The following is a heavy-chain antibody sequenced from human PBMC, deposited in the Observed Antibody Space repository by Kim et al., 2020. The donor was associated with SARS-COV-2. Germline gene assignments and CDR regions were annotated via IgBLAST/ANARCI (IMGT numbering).Heavy chain of an antibody. CDR2: INTNTGNP. J-gene: IGHJ4*02. CDR1: GYTFNIFS. Sequence: ASVKVSCKTSGYTFNIFSLNWVRQAPGQGLEWMGWINTNTGNPAYAQGFTGRFVFSLDTSVTTAYLQISNVKAEDTAVYYCARSPGPLWLGCDSWGQGTLVTVS. D-gene: IGHD3-22*01. V-gene: IGHV7-4-1*02. CDR3: ARSPGPLWLGCDS.